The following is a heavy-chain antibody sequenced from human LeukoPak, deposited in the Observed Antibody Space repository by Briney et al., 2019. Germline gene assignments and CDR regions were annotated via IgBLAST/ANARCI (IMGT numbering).Heavy chain of an antibody. D-gene: IGHD3-22*01. J-gene: IGHJ4*02. CDR1: GFTFDDYG. CDR3: AKDHYFDRTGYYGVDF. CDR2: IDWNGAGT. V-gene: IGHV3-20*04. Sequence: GGSLRLSCAASGFTFDDYGMSWVRQVPGEGLEWVSGIDWNGAGTGYADSVKGRFTISRDNAKNSLFLQMSSLRAEDTAFYYCAKDHYFDRTGYYGVDFRGQGTLVTVSS.